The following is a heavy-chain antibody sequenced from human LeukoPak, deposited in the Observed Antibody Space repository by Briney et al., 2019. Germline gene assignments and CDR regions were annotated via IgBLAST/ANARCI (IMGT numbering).Heavy chain of an antibody. Sequence: ASVKVSCKASGYAFTSYYMHWVRQAPGQGLEWMGIINPSGGSTSYAQKFQGRVTMTRNTSISTAYMELSSLRSEDTAVYYCARLAYYDFWSGYPYYYYYGMDVWGQGTTVTVSS. J-gene: IGHJ6*02. V-gene: IGHV1-46*01. CDR3: ARLAYYDFWSGYPYYYYYGMDV. CDR1: GYAFTSYY. CDR2: INPSGGST. D-gene: IGHD3-3*01.